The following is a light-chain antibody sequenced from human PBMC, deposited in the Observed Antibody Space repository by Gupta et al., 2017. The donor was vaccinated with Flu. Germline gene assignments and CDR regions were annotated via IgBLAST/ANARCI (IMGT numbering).Light chain of an antibody. Sequence: TVTITCSGSSSNIGSNSVSWYQRHPETAPNLLMYRNNQRPSEVPDRFSGSKSGTSASLTISGLLAEDEADYYSAAEDDSRGGVVFDGGTKLTVL. V-gene: IGLV1-47*01. CDR3: AAEDDSRGGVV. CDR2: RNN. CDR1: SSNIGSNS. J-gene: IGLJ2*01.